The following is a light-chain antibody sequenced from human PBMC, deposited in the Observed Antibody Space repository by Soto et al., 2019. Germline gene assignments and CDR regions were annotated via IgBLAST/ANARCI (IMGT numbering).Light chain of an antibody. CDR2: AAS. CDR3: HQVYTYPRT. J-gene: IGKJ1*01. CDR1: QSISSY. Sequence: DIQMTQSPSSLSASVGDRVTITCRASQSISSYLNWYQQKPGKAPKLLIYAASSLQSGVPSRFSGSGSETEFTLTITSLQPEDFATYYCHQVYTYPRTFGQGTKVDIK. V-gene: IGKV1-39*01.